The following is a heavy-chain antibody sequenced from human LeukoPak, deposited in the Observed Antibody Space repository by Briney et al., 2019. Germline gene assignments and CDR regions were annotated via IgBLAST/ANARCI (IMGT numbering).Heavy chain of an antibody. CDR3: AKARVLRYFDWRKTYYYYYYMDV. CDR1: GFTFSDYY. V-gene: IGHV3-23*01. Sequence: GGSLRLSCAASGFTFSDYYMSWIRQAPGKGLEWVSAISGSGGSTYYADSVKGRFTISRDNSKNTLYLQMNSLRAEDTAVYYCAKARVLRYFDWRKTYYYYYYMDVWGKGTTVTISS. J-gene: IGHJ6*03. CDR2: ISGSGGST. D-gene: IGHD3-9*01.